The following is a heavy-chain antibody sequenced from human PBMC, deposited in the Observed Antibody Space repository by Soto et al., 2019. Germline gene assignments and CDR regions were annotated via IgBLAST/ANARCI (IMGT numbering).Heavy chain of an antibody. CDR2: ISGSGGIT. CDR1: GFTFSSYA. CDR3: AKSAMVRGGGWFDP. D-gene: IGHD3-10*01. V-gene: IGHV3-23*01. Sequence: EVQLLESGGGLVQPGGSLRLSCAASGFTFSSYAVSWVRQAPGKGLEWVSDISGSGGITYYADSVKGRFTISRDNSKNTLYLQMNSLRAEDTAVYYCAKSAMVRGGGWFDPWGQGTLVTVSS. J-gene: IGHJ5*02.